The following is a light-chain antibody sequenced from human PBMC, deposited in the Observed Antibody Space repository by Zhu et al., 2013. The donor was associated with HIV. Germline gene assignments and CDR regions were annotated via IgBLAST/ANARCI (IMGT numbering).Light chain of an antibody. V-gene: IGKV2-30*01. CDR1: ESLVSRDGNTY. J-gene: IGKJ1*01. CDR2: KVS. CDR3: MQGTRWPRT. Sequence: DIVMTQFPSSLPVNLGQSALISCTSSESLVSRDGNTYLAWFHQRPGQSPRRLIYKVSKRYSEVPDRFSGSGSGTDFTLKISRVEAEDVGIFFCMQGTRWPRTFGQGTKVE.